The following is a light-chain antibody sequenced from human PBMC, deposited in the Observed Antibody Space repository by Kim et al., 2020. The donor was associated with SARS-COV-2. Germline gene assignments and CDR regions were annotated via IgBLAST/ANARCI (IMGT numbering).Light chain of an antibody. CDR3: QQYYRTPRT. Sequence: RATISCKSSLNILYSVNNKIFLVWYQQRPGQPPKLLIYWSSTRESGVPDRFSGGGSGTDFTLTIGSLQPEDVAVYYCQQYYRTPRTFGGATKLEI. CDR1: LNILYSVNNKIF. V-gene: IGKV4-1*01. CDR2: WSS. J-gene: IGKJ4*01.